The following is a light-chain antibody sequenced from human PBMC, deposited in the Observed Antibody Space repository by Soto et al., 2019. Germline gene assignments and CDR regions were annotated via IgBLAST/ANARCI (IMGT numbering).Light chain of an antibody. CDR2: GAS. J-gene: IGKJ1*01. Sequence: ERVMTQSPATLSVSPGERATLSCRASESVSRDLAWYQQKPGQAPRLLMYGASTRATGISARFSGSGSGTEFTLTISSLQSEDFAVYYCQQYNIWPRTFGQGTKV. CDR3: QQYNIWPRT. V-gene: IGKV3-15*01. CDR1: ESVSRD.